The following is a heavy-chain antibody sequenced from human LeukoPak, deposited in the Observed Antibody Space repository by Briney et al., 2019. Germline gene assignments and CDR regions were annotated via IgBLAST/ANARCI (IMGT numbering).Heavy chain of an antibody. Sequence: PSETLSLTCGVSGYSISSGYQWAWIRQSPGKGLEWIGSIYHSGSAHYNLSLKSRVTISVDKSKNQFSLKLSSVTAADTAVYYCATGGIAAAGNYFDYWGQGTLVTVSS. CDR1: GYSISSGYQ. J-gene: IGHJ4*02. D-gene: IGHD6-13*01. CDR3: ATGGIAAAGNYFDY. V-gene: IGHV4-38-2*01. CDR2: IYHSGSA.